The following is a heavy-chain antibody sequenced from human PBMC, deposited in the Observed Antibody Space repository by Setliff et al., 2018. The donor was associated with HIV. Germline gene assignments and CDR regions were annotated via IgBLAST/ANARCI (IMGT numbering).Heavy chain of an antibody. D-gene: IGHD2-8*02. V-gene: IGHV4-38-2*01. CDR3: ARGRCTGGTCSGRYSYLRIDF. CDR2: FYHGGNT. Sequence: SETLSLTCAVSGYSISTSYYWGWIRQAPGKGLEWIWSFYHGGNTYYNPSLKSRVTISGDASKNHVSLRMSSVAAADTAVYYCARGRCTGGTCSGRYSYLRIDFWGKGPTVTVSS. CDR1: GYSISTSYY. J-gene: IGHJ6*03.